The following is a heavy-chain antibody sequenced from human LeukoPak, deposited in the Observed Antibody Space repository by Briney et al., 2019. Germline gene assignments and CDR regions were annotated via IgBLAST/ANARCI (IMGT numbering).Heavy chain of an antibody. J-gene: IGHJ4*02. V-gene: IGHV1-18*01. Sequence: ASVKVSCKASGYTFTSYGISWVRQAPGQGLEWMGWISVYNGNTNYAQKLQGRVTMTTDTSTSTAYMELRSLRSDDTAMYYCARDERITGESSRFDYWGQGTLVTVSS. CDR1: GYTFTSYG. CDR3: ARDERITGESSRFDY. D-gene: IGHD7-27*01. CDR2: ISVYNGNT.